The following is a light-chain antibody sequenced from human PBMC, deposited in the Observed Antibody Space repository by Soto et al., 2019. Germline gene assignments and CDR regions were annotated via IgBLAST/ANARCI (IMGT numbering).Light chain of an antibody. CDR2: LNSDGSH. J-gene: IGLJ2*01. Sequence: QSVLTQSPSASASLGASVKLTCNLRSGHSNYAIAWHQQQSEKGPRYLMKLNSDGSHSKGDGIPDRFSGSSSGAERYLTISSLQSEDVADYYCQTWGSGIVVFGGGTKLTVL. V-gene: IGLV4-69*01. CDR3: QTWGSGIVV. CDR1: SGHSNYA.